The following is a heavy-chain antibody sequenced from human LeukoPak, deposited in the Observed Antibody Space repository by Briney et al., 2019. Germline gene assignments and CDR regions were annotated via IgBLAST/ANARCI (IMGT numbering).Heavy chain of an antibody. CDR3: ARLYYDYVWGSRDAFDI. J-gene: IGHJ3*02. V-gene: IGHV3-48*03. Sequence: GGSLRLSCAASGFTFSSYEMNWVRQAPGKGLEWVSYISSSGSTIYYADSVKGRFTISRDNAKNSLYLQMNSLRAEDTAVYCCARLYYDYVWGSRDAFDIWGQGTMVTVSS. CDR2: ISSSGSTI. D-gene: IGHD3-16*01. CDR1: GFTFSSYE.